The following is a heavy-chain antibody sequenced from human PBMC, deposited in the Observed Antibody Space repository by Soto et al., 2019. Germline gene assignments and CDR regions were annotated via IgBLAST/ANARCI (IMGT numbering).Heavy chain of an antibody. CDR2: TSIYNGHT. Sequence: ASVKVSCKASGYSVTAYGISWVRQAPGQGLEWMGWTSIYNGHTEYSPKFLGRVVMTTDTAADTAYLELRSLRPDDAALYYCARWDDYGASDQYHFDHWGQGTLVTVSS. CDR3: ARWDDYGASDQYHFDH. D-gene: IGHD4-17*01. CDR1: GYSVTAYG. J-gene: IGHJ4*02. V-gene: IGHV1-18*01.